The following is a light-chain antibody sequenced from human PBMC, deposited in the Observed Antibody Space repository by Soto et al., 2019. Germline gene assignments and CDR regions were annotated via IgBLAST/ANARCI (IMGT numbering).Light chain of an antibody. Sequence: IQMTQSPSSLSASVGDRVTITCRASQTISNYLNWYQQKPGKAPKVLIYATSNLQSGDPSRFSGSGSGTDFTLTISSLQPEDSATYYCLQDFSYPRTFGQGTKVDIK. CDR1: QTISNY. CDR3: LQDFSYPRT. V-gene: IGKV1-6*01. J-gene: IGKJ1*01. CDR2: ATS.